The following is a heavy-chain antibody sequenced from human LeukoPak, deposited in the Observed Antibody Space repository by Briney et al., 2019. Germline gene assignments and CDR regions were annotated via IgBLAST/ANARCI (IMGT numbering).Heavy chain of an antibody. CDR2: IRHDGTEK. CDR1: GFTFSTYG. D-gene: IGHD1-26*01. CDR3: ARLMVGQAGVGATHFDY. J-gene: IGHJ4*02. V-gene: IGHV3-30*02. Sequence: GGSLRLSCVVSGFTFSTYGMHWVRRAPGKGLEWLTFIRHDGTEKYYADFVKGRFTISRDNSRNTLYLQVNSLGPEDTAVYYCARLMVGQAGVGATHFDYWGQGTLVSVSS.